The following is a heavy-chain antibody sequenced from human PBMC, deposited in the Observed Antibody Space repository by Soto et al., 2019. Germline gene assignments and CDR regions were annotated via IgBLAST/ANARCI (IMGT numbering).Heavy chain of an antibody. V-gene: IGHV2-5*02. CDR3: ARGRPAAMYSGWFDP. D-gene: IGHD2-2*01. Sequence: GSGPTLVNPTQTLTLTCTFSGFSLSTRGVGVGWIRQPPGKALEWLALIYWDDDKRYSPSLKSRLTITKDTSKNQVVLTMTNMDPVDTAVYYCARGRPAAMYSGWFDPWGQGTLVTVSS. CDR1: GFSLSTRGVG. J-gene: IGHJ5*02. CDR2: IYWDDDK.